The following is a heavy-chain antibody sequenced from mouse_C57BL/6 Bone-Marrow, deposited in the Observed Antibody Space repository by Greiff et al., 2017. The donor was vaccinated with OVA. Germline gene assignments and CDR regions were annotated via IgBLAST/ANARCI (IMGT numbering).Heavy chain of an antibody. J-gene: IGHJ4*01. CDR3: TRVRAMDY. V-gene: IGHV1-15*01. CDR2: IDPETGGT. Sequence: QVQLKESGADLVRPGASVTLSCTASGYTFTDYEMHWVKQTPVHGLEWIGAIDPETGGTAYNQKFKGQAILTADKSSSTAYMELRSLTSEDAAVYYCTRVRAMDYWGQGTSVTVSS. CDR1: GYTFTDYE.